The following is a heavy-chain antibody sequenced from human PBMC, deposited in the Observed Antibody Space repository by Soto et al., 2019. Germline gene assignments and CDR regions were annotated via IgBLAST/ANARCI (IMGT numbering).Heavy chain of an antibody. D-gene: IGHD3-16*01. CDR3: ARGPYYDLIWNYYYMDV. J-gene: IGHJ6*03. V-gene: IGHV4-59*08. Sequence: QVQLQESGPGLVKPSETLSLSCNVSGGSISGHYWSWVRQTPGKGLEWIGYIYYSGSTNYNPSLKRRVTMSVDTSKNHFSLRLTSVTAADTAVYYCARGPYYDLIWNYYYMDVWGKETTVTVSS. CDR1: GGSISGHY. CDR2: IYYSGST.